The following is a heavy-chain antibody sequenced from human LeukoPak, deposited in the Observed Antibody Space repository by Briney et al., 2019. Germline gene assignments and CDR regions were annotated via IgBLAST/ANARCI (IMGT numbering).Heavy chain of an antibody. D-gene: IGHD4-23*01. CDR2: IVVGSGNT. J-gene: IGHJ3*02. V-gene: IGHV1-58*02. CDR1: GFTFTSSA. Sequence: GASVKVSRKASGFTFTSSAMQWVRQARGQRLEWIGWIVVGSGNTNYAQKFQERVTITRDMSTSTAYMELSSLRSEDTAVYYCAAEGGGGTFDIWGQGTMVTVSS. CDR3: AAEGGGGTFDI.